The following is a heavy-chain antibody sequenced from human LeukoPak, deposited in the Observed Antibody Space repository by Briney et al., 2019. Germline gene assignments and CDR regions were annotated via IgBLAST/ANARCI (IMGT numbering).Heavy chain of an antibody. V-gene: IGHV3-53*01. CDR1: GFTVSSNY. J-gene: IGHJ4*02. CDR3: AKDPTPPLRYFDWSPPGGY. CDR2: IYSGGST. D-gene: IGHD3-9*01. Sequence: GGSLRLSCAASGFTVSSNYMSWVRQAPGKGLEWVSVIYSGGSTYYADSVKGRFTISRDNSKNTLYLQMNSLRAEDTAVYYCAKDPTPPLRYFDWSPPGGYWGQGTLVTVSS.